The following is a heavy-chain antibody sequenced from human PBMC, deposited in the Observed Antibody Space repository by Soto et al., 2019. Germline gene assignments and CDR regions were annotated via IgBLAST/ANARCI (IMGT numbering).Heavy chain of an antibody. J-gene: IGHJ4*02. D-gene: IGHD3-10*01. CDR2: IIPILGIA. CDR1: GGTFSSYT. Sequence: QVQLVQSGAEVTKPGSSVKVSCKASGGTFSSYTISWVRQAPGQGLEWMGRIIPILGIANYAQKFQGRVTMTADKSTSTAYMELSSLRSEDTAVYYCARDSGNPGYFDCWGQGTLVTVSS. V-gene: IGHV1-69*08. CDR3: ARDSGNPGYFDC.